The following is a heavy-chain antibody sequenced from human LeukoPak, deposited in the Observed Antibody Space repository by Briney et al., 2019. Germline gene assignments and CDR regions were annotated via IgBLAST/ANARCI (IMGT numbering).Heavy chain of an antibody. CDR2: INHSGST. CDR1: GGSFSGYC. Sequence: SETLSLTCAVYGGSFSGYCWSWIRQPPGKGLEWMGEINHSGSTNYNASLKSRVTISVDPSKNQFSLKLSSVTAADTAVYYCARGGRSSSWYVPGYYYYYMDVWGKGTTVTISS. J-gene: IGHJ6*03. CDR3: ARGGRSSSWYVPGYYYYYMDV. V-gene: IGHV4-34*01. D-gene: IGHD6-13*01.